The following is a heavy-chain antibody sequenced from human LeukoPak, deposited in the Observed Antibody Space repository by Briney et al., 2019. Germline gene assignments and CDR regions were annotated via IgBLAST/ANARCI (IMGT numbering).Heavy chain of an antibody. CDR3: ARGVYIAAAQYGY. J-gene: IGHJ4*02. CDR1: GGSISSYY. CDR2: IYYSGTT. Sequence: SETLSLTCTVSGGSISSYYRSWIRQPPGKGLEWIGYIYYSGTTNYNPSLKSRVTISVDTSKNQFSLKLSSVTAADTAVYYCARGVYIAAAQYGYWGQGTLVSVSS. V-gene: IGHV4-59*01. D-gene: IGHD6-13*01.